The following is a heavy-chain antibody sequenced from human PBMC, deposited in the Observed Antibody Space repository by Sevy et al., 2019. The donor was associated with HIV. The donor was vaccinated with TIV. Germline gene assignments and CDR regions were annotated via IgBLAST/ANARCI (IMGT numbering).Heavy chain of an antibody. Sequence: GGSLRLSCAASGFTFSSYAMSWVRQAPGKGLEWVSAISGSGGSTYYADSVKGQFTISRDNSKNTLYLQMNSLRAEDTAVYYCAKDPTWIQGGDAFDIWGQGTMVTVSS. D-gene: IGHD5-18*01. V-gene: IGHV3-23*01. CDR2: ISGSGGST. CDR3: AKDPTWIQGGDAFDI. J-gene: IGHJ3*02. CDR1: GFTFSSYA.